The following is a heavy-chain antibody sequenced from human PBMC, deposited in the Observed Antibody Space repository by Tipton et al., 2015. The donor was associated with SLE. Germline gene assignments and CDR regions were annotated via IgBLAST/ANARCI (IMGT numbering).Heavy chain of an antibody. CDR1: GDSMNSYY. CDR3: ARDTGILYDGMDV. CDR2: IFHSGTT. J-gene: IGHJ6*02. V-gene: IGHV4-59*01. D-gene: IGHD2-8*02. Sequence: TLSLTCTVSGDSMNSYYWSWVRQPTGKGLEWIGHIFHSGTTDYNPSLMSRVTISVDKSRRLFSLNLSSLTAADTAVYFCARDTGILYDGMDVWGQGTTVIVSS.